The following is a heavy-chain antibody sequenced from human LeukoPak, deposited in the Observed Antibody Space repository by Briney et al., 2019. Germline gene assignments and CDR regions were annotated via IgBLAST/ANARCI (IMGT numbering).Heavy chain of an antibody. V-gene: IGHV3-21*01. J-gene: IGHJ4*02. D-gene: IGHD1-14*01. CDR2: ISRSGNFI. Sequence: PGGSLRLSCAASGFTFSNYAMNWVRQAPGKGLEWVSSISRSGNFIYYGDSVKGRFTISRDNAKNSLYLQMNSPRAEDTAVYYCARVETTGRTWGQGTLVSVSA. CDR1: GFTFSNYA. CDR3: ARVETTGRT.